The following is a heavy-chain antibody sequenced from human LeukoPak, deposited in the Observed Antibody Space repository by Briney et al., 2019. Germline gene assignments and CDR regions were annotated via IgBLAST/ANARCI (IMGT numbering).Heavy chain of an antibody. CDR2: IYYSGST. D-gene: IGHD5-24*01. V-gene: IGHV4-59*01. CDR1: GGSISSSY. CDR3: ARGVEMATTLPDHFDY. J-gene: IGHJ4*02. Sequence: SETLFLTCTVSGGSISSSYWSWIRQPPGKGLEWIGYIYYSGSTNYNPSLKSRVTISVDTSKNQFSLKLSSVTAADTAVYYCARGVEMATTLPDHFDYWGQGTLVTVSS.